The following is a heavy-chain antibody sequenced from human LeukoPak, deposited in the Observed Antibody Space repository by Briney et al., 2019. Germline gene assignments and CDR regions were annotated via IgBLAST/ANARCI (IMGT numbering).Heavy chain of an antibody. CDR3: ARSDYYGSGTTDYYYYYGMDV. Sequence: GASVKVSCKASGYTFTSYGISWVRQAPGQGLEWMGWISAYNGNTNYAQKLQGRVTMTTDTSTSTAYMELRSLRSDDTAVYYCARSDYYGSGTTDYYYYYGMDVWGQGTTVTGSS. D-gene: IGHD3-10*01. V-gene: IGHV1-18*01. CDR1: GYTFTSYG. CDR2: ISAYNGNT. J-gene: IGHJ6*02.